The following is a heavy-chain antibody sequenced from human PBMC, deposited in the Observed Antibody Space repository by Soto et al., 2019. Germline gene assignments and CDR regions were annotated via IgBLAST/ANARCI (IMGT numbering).Heavy chain of an antibody. CDR3: VREETGAADY. D-gene: IGHD7-27*01. CDR1: GGSFSSHY. CDR2: VYYSGST. Sequence: SETLSLTCTVSGGSFSSHYWSWIRQPPGKGLEWIGYVYYSGSTSYNPSLKSRVTISVDASKNQFSLQLRSVTAADTAVYYCVREETGAADYWGPGTLVTVS. V-gene: IGHV4-59*11. J-gene: IGHJ4*02.